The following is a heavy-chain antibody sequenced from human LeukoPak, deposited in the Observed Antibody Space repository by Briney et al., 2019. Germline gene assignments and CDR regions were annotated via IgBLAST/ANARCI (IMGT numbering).Heavy chain of an antibody. CDR1: GFTFNSYA. D-gene: IGHD6-19*01. CDR2: ITSNGGST. J-gene: IGHJ6*02. CDR3: AKQWRPPAIGMDV. Sequence: GGSLRLSCSASGFTFNSYAMHWVRQAPGKGLQYVSAITSNGGSTYYADSVKGRFTISRDNSKNTLYLQMSSLRVEDTAVYYCAKQWRPPAIGMDVWGQGTTVTVSS. V-gene: IGHV3-64D*09.